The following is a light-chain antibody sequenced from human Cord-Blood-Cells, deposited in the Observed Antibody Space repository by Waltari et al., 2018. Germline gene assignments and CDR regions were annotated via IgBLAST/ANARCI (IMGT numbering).Light chain of an antibody. V-gene: IGLV2-23*01. CDR3: CTFAGSSTYVV. CDR1: SSDVGSYNL. J-gene: IGLJ2*01. Sequence: QSALTQPASVSGSPGQSITISCTGTSSDVGSYNLVSWYQQHPGKAPKLMIYEGSKRPSGVSKRFSGSKYGNTASVTISALQAEDEADYYCCTFAGSSTYVVFGGGNKLPVL. CDR2: EGS.